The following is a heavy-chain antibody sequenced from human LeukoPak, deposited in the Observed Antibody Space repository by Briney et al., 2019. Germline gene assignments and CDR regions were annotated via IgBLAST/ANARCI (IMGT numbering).Heavy chain of an antibody. Sequence: SETLSLTCTVSGGSISSYYWSWIRQPPGKGLEWIGYIYYSGSTNYNPSLKSRVTISVDTSKNQFSLKLSSVTAADTAVYYCARDFGKQQLVEYWGQGTLVTVSS. CDR2: IYYSGST. CDR3: ARDFGKQQLVEY. J-gene: IGHJ4*02. CDR1: GGSISSYY. D-gene: IGHD6-13*01. V-gene: IGHV4-59*01.